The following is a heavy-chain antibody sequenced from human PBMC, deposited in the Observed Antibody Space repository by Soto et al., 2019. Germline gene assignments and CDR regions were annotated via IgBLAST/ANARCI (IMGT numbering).Heavy chain of an antibody. J-gene: IGHJ4*02. CDR3: ALNFGYRYGYPSYFDY. Sequence: ASVEVCWEACGDSFTSYAMHWVRQAPGQRLEWVGWINAGNGNTKYSQKFQGRVTITRDTSASTAYMELSSLRSEDTAVYYCALNFGYRYGYPSYFDYWGQGTLVTVSS. CDR1: GDSFTSYA. V-gene: IGHV1-3*01. CDR2: INAGNGNT. D-gene: IGHD5-18*01.